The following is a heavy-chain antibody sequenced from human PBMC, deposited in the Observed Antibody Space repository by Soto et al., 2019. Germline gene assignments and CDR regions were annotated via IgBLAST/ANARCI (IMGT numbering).Heavy chain of an antibody. J-gene: IGHJ4*02. V-gene: IGHV3-30*18. Sequence: GGSLRLSCAASGFTCSSYGMHWVRQAPGKGLEWVAVISYDGSNKYYADSVKGRFTISRDNSKNTLYLQMNSLRAEDTAVYYCAKDLDTASLYYWGQGTLVTVSS. CDR1: GFTCSSYG. CDR2: ISYDGSNK. D-gene: IGHD5-18*01. CDR3: AKDLDTASLYY.